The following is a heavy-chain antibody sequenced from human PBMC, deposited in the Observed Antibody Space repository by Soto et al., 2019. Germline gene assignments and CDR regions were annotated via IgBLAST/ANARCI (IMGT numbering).Heavy chain of an antibody. Sequence: SGPTLVNPTQTLTLTCTFSGFSLSTSGVGVGWIRQPPGKALEWLALIYWDDDKRYSPSLKSRLTITKDTSKNQVVLTMTNMDPVDTATYYCARPYYYYDSSGYIDYWGQGTLVTVSS. CDR1: GFSLSTSGVG. CDR2: IYWDDDK. V-gene: IGHV2-5*02. D-gene: IGHD3-22*01. J-gene: IGHJ4*02. CDR3: ARPYYYYDSSGYIDY.